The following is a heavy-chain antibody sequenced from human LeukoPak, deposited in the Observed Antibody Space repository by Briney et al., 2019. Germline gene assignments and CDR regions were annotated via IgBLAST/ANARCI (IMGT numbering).Heavy chain of an antibody. D-gene: IGHD5-12*01. V-gene: IGHV3-74*03. CDR2: IHPDGSIT. CDR3: APQQAYSPYNWFDP. Sequence: GGSLRLSCVGSGLTISNYWMHWVRQAPGTGLVWVSRIHPDGSITTYADSVKGRFTISRDNAKNTLYLQMNSLRAEDTAVYYCAPQQAYSPYNWFDPWGQGTLVTVSS. CDR1: GLTISNYW. J-gene: IGHJ5*02.